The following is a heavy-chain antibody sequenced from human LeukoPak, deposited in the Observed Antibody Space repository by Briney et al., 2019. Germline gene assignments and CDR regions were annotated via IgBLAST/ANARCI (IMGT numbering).Heavy chain of an antibody. D-gene: IGHD1-26*01. CDR2: IYYSGST. V-gene: IGHV4-39*01. Sequence: SETLSLTCTVSGGSISSSSYYWGWLRQPPGKGLEWLGSIYYSGSTYYNPSLKSRVTISVDTSKNQFSLKLSSVTAADTAVYYCARRVSGSRFTDYFDYWGQGTLVTVSS. CDR1: GGSISSSSYY. J-gene: IGHJ4*02. CDR3: ARRVSGSRFTDYFDY.